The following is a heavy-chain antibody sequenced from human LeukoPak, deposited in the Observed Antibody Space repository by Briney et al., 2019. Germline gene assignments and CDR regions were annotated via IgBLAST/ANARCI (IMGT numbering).Heavy chain of an antibody. D-gene: IGHD5-12*01. J-gene: IGHJ4*02. CDR1: GFTFSSYS. V-gene: IGHV3-21*01. CDR3: ARDGAGGYSGYGILDY. Sequence: GGSLRLSCAASGFTFSSYSMNWVRQAPGKGLEWVSSISSSSSYIYYADSVKGRFTISRDNAKNSLYLQMNSLRAEDTAVYYCARDGAGGYSGYGILDYWGQGTLVTVSS. CDR2: ISSSSSYI.